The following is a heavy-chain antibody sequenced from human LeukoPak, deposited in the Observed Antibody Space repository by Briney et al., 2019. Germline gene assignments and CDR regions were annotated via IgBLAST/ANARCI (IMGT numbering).Heavy chain of an antibody. Sequence: GASVRVSSKASGDTFISYAISWVRQAPGQGLEWMGRLIPILGIANYAQKFQGRVTITADKSTSTAYMELSSLRSEDTAVYYCARSLDYGDYEDWFDPWGQGTLVTVSS. CDR3: ARSLDYGDYEDWFDP. CDR2: LIPILGIA. D-gene: IGHD4-17*01. CDR1: GDTFISYA. J-gene: IGHJ5*02. V-gene: IGHV1-69*04.